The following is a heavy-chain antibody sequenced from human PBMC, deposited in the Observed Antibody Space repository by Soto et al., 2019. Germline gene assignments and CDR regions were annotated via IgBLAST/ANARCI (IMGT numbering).Heavy chain of an antibody. D-gene: IGHD5-18*01. CDR3: ARGSAMAQGCFDP. J-gene: IGHJ5*02. CDR2: IIPIFGTA. CDR1: GGTFSSYA. Sequence: SVKVTCTASGGTFSSYAISWVRQAPGQGLEWMGGIIPIFGTANYAQKFQGRVTITADKSTSTAYMELSSLRSEDTAVYYCARGSAMAQGCFDPWGDGTPVTVS. V-gene: IGHV1-69*06.